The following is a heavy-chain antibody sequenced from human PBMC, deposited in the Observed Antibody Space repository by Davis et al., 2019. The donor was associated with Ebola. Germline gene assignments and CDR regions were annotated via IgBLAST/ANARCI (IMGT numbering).Heavy chain of an antibody. CDR3: AKVLQATNILATTYYYYALDV. CDR1: GFTFSDYY. D-gene: IGHD5-12*01. Sequence: GESLKISCAASGFTFSDYYMSWIRQAPGKGLEWVSYISGGGRTIYYADSVKGRFTMSRDNAKNSLYLQMNSLRAEDTAVYYCAKVLQATNILATTYYYYALDVWGQGTTVTVS. V-gene: IGHV3-11*01. J-gene: IGHJ6*02. CDR2: ISGGGRTI.